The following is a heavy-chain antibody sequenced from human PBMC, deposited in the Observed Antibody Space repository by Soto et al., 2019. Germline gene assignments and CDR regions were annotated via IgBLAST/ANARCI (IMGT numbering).Heavy chain of an antibody. Sequence: SVKVSCKASGSTFSNYAFSWVRQAPEQGPEWMGGIIPIFGTPNYAQKFQARLTITADESTSTAYMELSSLRSEDTAVYYWARGGDMEAAVAKSEEYYGMDFWGQGTTVTVSS. CDR1: GSTFSNYA. V-gene: IGHV1-69*13. J-gene: IGHJ6*02. CDR3: ARGGDMEAAVAKSEEYYGMDF. CDR2: IIPIFGTP. D-gene: IGHD6-13*01.